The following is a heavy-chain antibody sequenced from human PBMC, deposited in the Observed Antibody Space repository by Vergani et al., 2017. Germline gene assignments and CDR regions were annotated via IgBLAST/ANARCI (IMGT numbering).Heavy chain of an antibody. V-gene: IGHV4-38-2*01. Sequence: QVQLQESGPGLVKPSETLSLTCAVSGYSISSGYYWGWIRQPPGKGLEWIGEINHSGSTNYNPSLKSRVTISVDTSKNQFSLKLSSVTAADTAVYYCASHDRFPSHNWFDPWGQGTLVTVSS. D-gene: IGHD3-16*01. CDR3: ASHDRFPSHNWFDP. J-gene: IGHJ5*02. CDR2: INHSGST. CDR1: GYSISSGYY.